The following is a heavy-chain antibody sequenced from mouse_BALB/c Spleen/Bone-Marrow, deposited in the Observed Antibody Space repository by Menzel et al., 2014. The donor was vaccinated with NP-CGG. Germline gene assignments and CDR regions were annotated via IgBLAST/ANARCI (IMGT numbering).Heavy chain of an antibody. J-gene: IGHJ4*01. V-gene: IGHV1-54*01. CDR1: GYAFTNYL. D-gene: IGHD2-10*02. Sequence: QVTLKECGAELVRPGTSVKVSCKASGYAFTNYLIEWVKQGPGQGLEWIGVINPGSGGTNYNEKFKGKATLTADKSSSTAYMQLSSLTSDDSAVYFCARSRYGKGAMDYWGQGTSVTVSS. CDR3: ARSRYGKGAMDY. CDR2: INPGSGGT.